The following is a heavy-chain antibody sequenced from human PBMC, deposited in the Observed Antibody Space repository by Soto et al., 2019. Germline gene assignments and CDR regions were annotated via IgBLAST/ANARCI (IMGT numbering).Heavy chain of an antibody. Sequence: VGSLRLSCAASGFTLKKYLMSWVRQGLGKGLEWVSAIGGRGDTTYYADSVKGRFTISRDSSKNTLNLHMANLRVDDTAIYYCAKGFYSDFDYGYFDYWGQGALVTVSS. CDR2: IGGRGDTT. CDR1: GFTLKKYL. V-gene: IGHV3-23*01. J-gene: IGHJ4*02. CDR3: AKGFYSDFDYGYFDY. D-gene: IGHD5-12*01.